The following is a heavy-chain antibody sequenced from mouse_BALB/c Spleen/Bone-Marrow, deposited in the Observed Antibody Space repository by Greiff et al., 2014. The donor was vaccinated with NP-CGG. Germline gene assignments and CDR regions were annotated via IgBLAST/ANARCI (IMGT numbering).Heavy chain of an antibody. J-gene: IGHJ2*01. D-gene: IGHD2-14*01. CDR2: ILPGSSIS. Sequence: LVESGAELVRPGTSVKMSCKASGYTFTNDWLGWVKQRPGHGLEWIGEILPGSSISNYNEKFKVKATFTADTSSNTAYMQLSSLTSEDSAVYYCTRGGYDGYWGQGTTLTVSS. CDR3: TRGGYDGY. CDR1: GYTFTNDW. V-gene: IGHV1-63*02.